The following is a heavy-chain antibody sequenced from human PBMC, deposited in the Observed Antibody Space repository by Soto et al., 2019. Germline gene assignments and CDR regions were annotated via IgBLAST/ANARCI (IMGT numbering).Heavy chain of an antibody. J-gene: IGHJ3*02. Sequence: PSENLSLTCTVSGASISSYYWSWIRQPPGKGLEWIGYMFYSGSTKYNPSLTSRVTVSIDTSKNQFSLNLRSVTGADTGVYYCARVGGAPLGAFDIWGQGTLVTASS. V-gene: IGHV4-59*01. D-gene: IGHD1-26*01. CDR2: MFYSGST. CDR3: ARVGGAPLGAFDI. CDR1: GASISSYY.